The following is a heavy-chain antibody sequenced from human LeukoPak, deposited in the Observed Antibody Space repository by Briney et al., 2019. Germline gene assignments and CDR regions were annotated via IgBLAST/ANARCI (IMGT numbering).Heavy chain of an antibody. CDR3: ARAGNYDFWSGYYYGMDV. Sequence: PGRSLRLSCAASGFTLSSYAMHWVRQAPGKGLEWVAVISYDGSNKYYADSVKGRFTISRDNSRNTLYLQMNSLRAEDTAVYYCARAGNYDFWSGYYYGMDVWGQGTTVTVSS. J-gene: IGHJ6*02. CDR2: ISYDGSNK. D-gene: IGHD3-3*01. V-gene: IGHV3-30-3*01. CDR1: GFTLSSYA.